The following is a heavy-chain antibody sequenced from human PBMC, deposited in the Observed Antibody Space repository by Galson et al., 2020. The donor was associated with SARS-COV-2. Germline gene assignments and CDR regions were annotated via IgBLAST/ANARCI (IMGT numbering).Heavy chain of an antibody. Sequence: SGYYWSWIRQPPGKGLEWLWEINHSGSTNYNPSLKSRVTISVDTSKNEFSLMLSSVTAADLAVYSCSSLGIRFLEWFDYWGQGNLVTVSS. D-gene: IGHD3-3*01. CDR3: SSLGIRFLEWFDY. J-gene: IGHJ4*02. CDR1: SGYY. V-gene: IGHV4-34*01. CDR2: INHSGST.